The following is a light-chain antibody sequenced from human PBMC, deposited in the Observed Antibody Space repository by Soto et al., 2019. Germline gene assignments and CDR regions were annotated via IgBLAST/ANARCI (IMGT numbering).Light chain of an antibody. CDR3: SSYTSSITPVV. J-gene: IGLJ2*01. CDR2: EVS. CDR1: SSDVGGYNY. V-gene: IGLV2-14*01. Sequence: QSALTQPASVSGSPGQSITISCTGTSSDVGGYNYVSWYQHHPGKAPKLMIYEVSNRPSGVSNRFSGSKSGNTASLTISGLQAEAEADYYCSSYTSSITPVVFGGGTK.